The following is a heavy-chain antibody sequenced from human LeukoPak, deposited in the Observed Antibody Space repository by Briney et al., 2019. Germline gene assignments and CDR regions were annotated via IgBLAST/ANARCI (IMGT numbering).Heavy chain of an antibody. D-gene: IGHD6-13*01. Sequence: SETLSLTCTVSGGSISSYYWSWIRQPPGKGLEWIGYIYYSGSTNYNPSLKSRVTISVDTSKNQFSLKLSSATAADTAVYYCARAISIAAAGMVRNYYYYGMDVWGQGTTVTVSS. CDR2: IYYSGST. V-gene: IGHV4-59*01. J-gene: IGHJ6*02. CDR3: ARAISIAAAGMVRNYYYYGMDV. CDR1: GGSISSYY.